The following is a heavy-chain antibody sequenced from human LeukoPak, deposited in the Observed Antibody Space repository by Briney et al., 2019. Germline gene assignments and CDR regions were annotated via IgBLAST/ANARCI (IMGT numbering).Heavy chain of an antibody. V-gene: IGHV3-74*01. CDR3: ARASDQQLVSPRY. D-gene: IGHD6-13*01. CDR2: INIDGSST. Sequence: PGGSLRLSCAASGFTFSSYWMHWVRQAPGKGLVWVSRINIDGSSTTYADSVEGRFTISRDNAKNTLFLQMNSLRTRDTAVYYCARASDQQLVSPRYWGQGTLVTVSS. CDR1: GFTFSSYW. J-gene: IGHJ4*02.